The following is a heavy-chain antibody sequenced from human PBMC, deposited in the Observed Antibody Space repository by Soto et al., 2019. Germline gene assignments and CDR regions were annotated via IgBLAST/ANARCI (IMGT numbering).Heavy chain of an antibody. CDR3: ARHTPAISISDH. D-gene: IGHD2-15*01. CDR1: GGSISSSSYY. J-gene: IGHJ4*02. Sequence: PSETLSLTCTVSGGSISSSSYYWGWIRQPPGKGLEWIVSIYYSGSTYYNPSLKSRVTISVDTSKNQFSLKLSSVTAADTAVYYCARHTPAISISDHWGQGTLVTVSS. V-gene: IGHV4-39*01. CDR2: IYYSGST.